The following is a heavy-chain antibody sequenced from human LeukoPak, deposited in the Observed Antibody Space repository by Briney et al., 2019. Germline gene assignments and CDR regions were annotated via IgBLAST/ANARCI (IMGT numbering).Heavy chain of an antibody. J-gene: IGHJ3*02. CDR1: GYTFTSYY. Sequence: ASVKVSCKASGYTFTSYYIHWVRQAPGKGLEWMGGFDPEDGETIYAQKFQGRVTMTEDTSTDTAYMELSSLRSEDTAVYYCATDTLGIIVPAAKGPYGDYDRGAFDIWGQGTMVTVSS. D-gene: IGHD2-2*01. CDR2: FDPEDGET. CDR3: ATDTLGIIVPAAKGPYGDYDRGAFDI. V-gene: IGHV1-24*01.